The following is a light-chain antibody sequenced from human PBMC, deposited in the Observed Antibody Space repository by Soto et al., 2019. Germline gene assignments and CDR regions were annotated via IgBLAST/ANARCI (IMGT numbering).Light chain of an antibody. V-gene: IGLV2-8*01. Sequence: QSVLTQPPSASGSPGQSVTISCTGTSSDVGGYNYVSWYQQHPGKAPKVMIYEVSKRPSGVPDRFSGSKSGNPASLTVSGLQAEDEADYYCSSYGGRNNLLFGGGTKLTVL. J-gene: IGLJ2*01. CDR2: EVS. CDR1: SSDVGGYNY. CDR3: SSYGGRNNLL.